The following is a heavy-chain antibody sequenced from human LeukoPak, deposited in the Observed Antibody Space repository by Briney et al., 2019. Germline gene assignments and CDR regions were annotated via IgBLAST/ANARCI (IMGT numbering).Heavy chain of an antibody. J-gene: IGHJ4*02. Sequence: PGGSLRLSCAASGFTFSSYGMSWVRQAPGKGLEWVSAISGSGGSTYYADSVKGRFTISRDNSKNTLYLQMNSLRVEDTAVYYCAKSFGPVIAAAGTGADWGQGTLVTVSS. CDR3: AKSFGPVIAAAGTGAD. CDR1: GFTFSSYG. D-gene: IGHD6-13*01. V-gene: IGHV3-23*01. CDR2: ISGSGGST.